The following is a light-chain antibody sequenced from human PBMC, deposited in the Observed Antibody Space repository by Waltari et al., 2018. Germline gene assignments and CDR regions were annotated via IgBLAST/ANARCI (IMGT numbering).Light chain of an antibody. V-gene: IGLV2-14*03. CDR3: SSFTSSTTGI. J-gene: IGLJ2*01. CDR1: SSASGVFEY. Sequence: SALTQPDSVSGSPGQSITISCSGISSASGVFEYFSWYQQHPGKAPKVIIYDVNNRPSGVSNRFSGSKSGSSASLTISGLQAEDEADYYCSSFTSSTTGIFGGGTKVTVL. CDR2: DVN.